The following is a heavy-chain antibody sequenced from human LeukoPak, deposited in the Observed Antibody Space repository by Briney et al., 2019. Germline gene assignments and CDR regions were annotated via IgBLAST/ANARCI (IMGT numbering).Heavy chain of an antibody. CDR1: GGSLTSHF. CDR3: ATIKRGSIFGYFDF. V-gene: IGHV4-59*11. D-gene: IGHD5-18*01. CDR2: VFTIVKT. Sequence: PSETLSLTCTFSGGSLTSHFWSWIRQPPGKGLEWSSDVFTIVKTTHNPPLKSRLTLSADTSKTQFYLTLSSVTAADTAVYYCATIKRGSIFGYFDFWGQGIEVTVSS. J-gene: IGHJ4*02.